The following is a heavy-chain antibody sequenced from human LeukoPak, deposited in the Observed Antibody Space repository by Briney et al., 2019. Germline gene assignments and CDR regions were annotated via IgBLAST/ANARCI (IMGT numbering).Heavy chain of an antibody. V-gene: IGHV3-33*08. Sequence: GGSLRLSCAASGFTFSSYGMHWVRQAPGKGLEWVAVIWYDGSNKYYADSVKGRFTISRDNSKNTLYLQMNSLRAEDTAVYYCARDGDYCDSSSEGGFDYWGQGTLVTVSS. J-gene: IGHJ4*02. D-gene: IGHD3-22*01. CDR1: GFTFSSYG. CDR2: IWYDGSNK. CDR3: ARDGDYCDSSSEGGFDY.